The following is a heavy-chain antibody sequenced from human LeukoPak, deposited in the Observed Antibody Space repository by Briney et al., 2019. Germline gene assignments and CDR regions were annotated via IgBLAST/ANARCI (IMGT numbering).Heavy chain of an antibody. CDR2: IIHSGST. Sequence: PSETLSLTCAVYGGSFSGNQWSWIRQSPGKGLEWIGEIIHSGSTNYNPSLKSRVTISVDTSKNQVSLKVRSVTAADTAVYYCARIYEEGFWSGIWTFDIWGQGTMVTVSS. J-gene: IGHJ3*02. CDR1: GGSFSGNQ. CDR3: ARIYEEGFWSGIWTFDI. D-gene: IGHD3-3*01. V-gene: IGHV4-34*12.